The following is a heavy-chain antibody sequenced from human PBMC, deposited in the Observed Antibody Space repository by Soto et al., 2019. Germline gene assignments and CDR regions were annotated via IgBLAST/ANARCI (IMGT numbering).Heavy chain of an antibody. D-gene: IGHD2-21*02. CDR1: GYTFTRYY. V-gene: IGHV1-2*02. CDR3: ARQLAYCGGDCYTEPVDY. J-gene: IGHJ4*02. CDR2: INANSGDT. Sequence: ASVKVSCKTSGYTFTRYYIHWVRQAPGQGLEWMGWINANSGDTKYAQRFQGRVTMTKDTSITTVYMELTRLRSDDTAVYYCARQLAYCGGDCYTEPVDYWGQGTLVTVSS.